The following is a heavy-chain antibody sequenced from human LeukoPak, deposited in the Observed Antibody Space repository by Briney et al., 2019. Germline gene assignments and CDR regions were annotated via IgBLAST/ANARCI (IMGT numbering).Heavy chain of an antibody. CDR1: GFTFSDYY. CDR2: ISSSGSTI. CDR3: ARMNYDFWNYYYYYMDV. V-gene: IGHV3-11*01. J-gene: IGHJ6*03. Sequence: GGSLRLSCAASGFTFSDYYMSWIRQAPGKGLEWVSYISSSGSTIYYADSVKGRFTISRDNAKNSLYLQMNSLRAEDTAVYYCARMNYDFWNYYYYYMDVWGKGTTVTASS. D-gene: IGHD3-3*01.